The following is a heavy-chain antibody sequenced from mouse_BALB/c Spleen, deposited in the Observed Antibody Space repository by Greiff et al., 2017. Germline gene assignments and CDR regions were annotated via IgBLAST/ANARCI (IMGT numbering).Heavy chain of an antibody. CDR3: ARERGYGAFAY. CDR1: GISITTGNYR. V-gene: IGHV3-5*02. J-gene: IGHJ3*01. CDR2: IYYSGTI. D-gene: IGHD1-1*02. Sequence: EVHLVESGPGLVKPSQTVSLTCTVTGISITTGNYRWSWIRQFPGNKLEWIGYIYYSGTITYNPSLTSRTTITRDTSKNQFFLEMNSLTAEDTATYYCARERGYGAFAYWGQGTLVTVSA.